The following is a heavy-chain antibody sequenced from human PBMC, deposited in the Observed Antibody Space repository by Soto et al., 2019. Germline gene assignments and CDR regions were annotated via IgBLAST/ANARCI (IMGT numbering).Heavy chain of an antibody. J-gene: IGHJ4*02. D-gene: IGHD3-22*01. CDR3: ARGGSYYYDSSGYSPFDY. CDR2: INPNSGGT. Sequence: ASVKVSCKASGYTFTGYYMHWVRQAPGQGLEWMGWINPNSGGTNYAQKFQGRVTMTRDTSISTAYMELSRLRSDDTAVYYCARGGSYYYDSSGYSPFDYWGQGTLVTVSS. V-gene: IGHV1-2*02. CDR1: GYTFTGYY.